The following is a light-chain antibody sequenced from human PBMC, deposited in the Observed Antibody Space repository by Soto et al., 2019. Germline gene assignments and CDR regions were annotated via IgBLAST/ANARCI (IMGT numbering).Light chain of an antibody. J-gene: IGLJ1*01. CDR3: CTYTATTTYV. V-gene: IGLV2-14*03. CDR2: DVN. Sequence: QSVLTQPASVSGSPGQSISISCTGTGNDVGGYTLVSWYKQHPDKVPKLVIFDVNRRPSGVSDRFSGSKSVNAASLTISGLQAEDEADYYCCTYTATTTYVFGTGTKVTV. CDR1: GNDVGGYTL.